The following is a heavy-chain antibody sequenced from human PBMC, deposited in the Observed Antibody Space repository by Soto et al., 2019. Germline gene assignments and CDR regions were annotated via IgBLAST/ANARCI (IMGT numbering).Heavy chain of an antibody. Sequence: ASVKVSCKASGGSFTYTLSWVRQAPGQGLEWMGGIIPIFGTANYAQKFQGRVTITADESTKTAYMELSTLRSEDTAVYYCARLHSHGTYGMDVWGQGTTVTVSS. CDR3: ARLHSHGTYGMDV. CDR2: IIPIFGTA. J-gene: IGHJ6*02. D-gene: IGHD5-18*01. V-gene: IGHV1-69*13. CDR1: GGSFTYT.